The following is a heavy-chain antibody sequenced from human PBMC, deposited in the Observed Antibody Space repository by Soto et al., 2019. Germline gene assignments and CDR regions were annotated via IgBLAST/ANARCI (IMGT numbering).Heavy chain of an antibody. CDR1: GFTFSTYS. CDR2: ISGSGNYT. Sequence: EMHLVESGGGLVKPGGSLRLSCAASGFTFSTYSMNWVRQAPGKGLEWVSSISGSGNYTHYADFLRGRFTISRDNAKTSLYLQMNSLRAEDTAMYYCARGLYNTTWYSYNWFDPWGQGTLVTVSS. D-gene: IGHD6-13*01. CDR3: ARGLYNTTWYSYNWFDP. J-gene: IGHJ5*02. V-gene: IGHV3-21*04.